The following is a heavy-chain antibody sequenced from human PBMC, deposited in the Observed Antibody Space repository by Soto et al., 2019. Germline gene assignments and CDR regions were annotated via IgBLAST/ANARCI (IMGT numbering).Heavy chain of an antibody. D-gene: IGHD3-22*01. CDR2: IYSGGST. J-gene: IGHJ6*02. V-gene: IGHV3-53*01. Sequence: LRLSCAASGFPVSSNYMSLVRQAPGNWLEWVSVIYSGGSTYYADSVKGRFTISRDNSKNTLYLQMNSLRAEDTAVYYCARDVVVITNKHYYYGMDVWGQGTTVTVSS. CDR1: GFPVSSNY. CDR3: ARDVVVITNKHYYYGMDV.